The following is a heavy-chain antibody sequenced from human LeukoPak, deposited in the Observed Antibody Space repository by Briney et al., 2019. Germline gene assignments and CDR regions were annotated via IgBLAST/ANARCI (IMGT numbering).Heavy chain of an antibody. CDR2: IDNTDTTI. CDR3: ARRKHSSGWSPNEYYFDY. D-gene: IGHD6-13*01. CDR1: GFTFNDYY. V-gene: IGHV3-11*01. Sequence: GGSLRLSCAASGFTFNDYYVSWIRQAPGKGLEWVSYIDNTDTTIYYAHSVKGRFTISRDNANNSLYLQMNSLRAEDTAVYYCARRKHSSGWSPNEYYFDYWGQGTLVTVSS. J-gene: IGHJ4*02.